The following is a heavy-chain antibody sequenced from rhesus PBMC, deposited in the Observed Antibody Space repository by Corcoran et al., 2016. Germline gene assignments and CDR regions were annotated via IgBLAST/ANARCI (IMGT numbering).Heavy chain of an antibody. CDR1: GYTFTDYY. V-gene: IGHV1-111*02. Sequence: EVQLVQSGAEVKKPGASVKISCKASGYTFTDYYLHWVRQAPGKGLEWRGRVDPEDGEAIHAQKFQARVTITADTSTDTAYMELSSLRSEDTAVYYCATVKSGWYSYWGQGVLVTVSS. D-gene: IGHD6-31*01. CDR3: ATVKSGWYSY. J-gene: IGHJ4*01. CDR2: VDPEDGEA.